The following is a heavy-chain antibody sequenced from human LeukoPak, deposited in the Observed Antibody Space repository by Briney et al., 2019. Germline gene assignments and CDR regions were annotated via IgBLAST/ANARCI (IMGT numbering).Heavy chain of an antibody. D-gene: IGHD3-10*01. CDR1: GYPFSAHF. CDR3: VRGTPTPGMDY. Sequence: ASVRVSCKASGYPFSAHFLNWVRRAPGQGLEWMGNIDTTTGNPRYAQDFTGRFVFSLDTSVSTAYLQIASLKADDTAAYYCVRGTPTPGMDYWGQGTQVTVSS. CDR2: IDTTTGNP. J-gene: IGHJ4*02. V-gene: IGHV7-4-1*01.